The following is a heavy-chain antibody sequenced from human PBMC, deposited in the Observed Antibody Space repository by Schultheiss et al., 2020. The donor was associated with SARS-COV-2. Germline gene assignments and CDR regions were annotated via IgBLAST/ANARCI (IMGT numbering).Heavy chain of an antibody. D-gene: IGHD3-10*01. CDR3: ARALRSSDYYGFFDAFDI. J-gene: IGHJ3*02. CDR2: ISYDGTNK. V-gene: IGHV3-30*04. CDR1: GFTFSTYP. Sequence: GESLKISCATSGFTFSTYPIYWVRQAPGKGLEWTAVISYDGTNKYYADSVKGRFTISRDNSKNTLYLQMNSLRAEDTAVYYCARALRSSDYYGFFDAFDIWGQGTTVTVSS.